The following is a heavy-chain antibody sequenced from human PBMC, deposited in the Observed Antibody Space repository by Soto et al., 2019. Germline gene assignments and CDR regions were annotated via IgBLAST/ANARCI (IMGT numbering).Heavy chain of an antibody. V-gene: IGHV1-18*04. Sequence: QVQLEQSGAEVKEPGASVKASCKASGYPFGTYAITWVGQPPGQGLEWVGWISTNSGNTYYAHTFQGRVTLTTDTSTTTAYMELMSLTSDDTAIYYCARTYNWNSEGFDHWGQGTLGTVST. D-gene: IGHD1-7*01. J-gene: IGHJ4*02. CDR3: ARTYNWNSEGFDH. CDR2: ISTNSGNT. CDR1: GYPFGTYA.